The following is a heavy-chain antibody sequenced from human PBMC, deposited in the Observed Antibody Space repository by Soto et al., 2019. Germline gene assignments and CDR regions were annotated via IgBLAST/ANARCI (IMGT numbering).Heavy chain of an antibody. CDR3: AKDLGDGYNLLDY. J-gene: IGHJ4*02. V-gene: IGHV3-30-3*01. Sequence: HVKLVESGGGVVQPGKSLRLSCAASGFTFSSSAVHWVRQAPGQGLEWVAVMSDDGNNIHYADSVKGRFTISRDSSNNTLLFLQMNSLKPEDTAIYYCAKDLGDGYNLLDYWGQGTLVTVSS. CDR1: GFTFSSSA. CDR2: MSDDGNNI. D-gene: IGHD5-12*01.